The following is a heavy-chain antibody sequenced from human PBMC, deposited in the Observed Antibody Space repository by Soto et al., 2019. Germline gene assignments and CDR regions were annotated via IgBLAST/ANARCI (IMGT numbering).Heavy chain of an antibody. Sequence: GASVKVSCKASGFSFSDYFIHWVRQAPGQGLEWMGIINPSCDRRNYAQKFQGRVTITRDESTSTAYMDLSSLRYEDTAVYYCARDSSQNYGPLAASLWFHPWGQGTPVTVSS. J-gene: IGHJ5*02. CDR2: INPSCDRR. CDR3: ARDSSQNYGPLAASLWFHP. D-gene: IGHD2-15*01. V-gene: IGHV1-46*01. CDR1: GFSFSDYF.